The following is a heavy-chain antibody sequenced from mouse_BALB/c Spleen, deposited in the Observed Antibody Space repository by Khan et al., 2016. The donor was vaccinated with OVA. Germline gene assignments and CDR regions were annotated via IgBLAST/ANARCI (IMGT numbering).Heavy chain of an antibody. Sequence: QVQLKQSGPGLVQPSQSLSITCTVSGFSLTTYGVHWVRQSPGKGLEWLGLIWSGGNTDYNAAFISRLSISKDNSKSQVFFKLNSLQADDTAIYYCAGNSNMYDLTYWGQGTRVTVS. D-gene: IGHD2-14*01. J-gene: IGHJ3*01. CDR2: IWSGGNT. V-gene: IGHV2-4-1*01. CDR3: AGNSNMYDLTY. CDR1: GFSLTTYG.